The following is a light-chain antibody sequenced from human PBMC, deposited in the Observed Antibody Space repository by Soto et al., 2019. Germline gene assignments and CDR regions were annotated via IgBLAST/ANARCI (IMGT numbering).Light chain of an antibody. CDR2: AAS. J-gene: IGKJ5*01. V-gene: IGKV1-6*01. CDR1: QGIRHD. Sequence: AIEMTQSPSSLSVSVGDRVTITCRASQGIRHDLGWYQQKPGKAPELLIYAASILQSGVPSRFSGSGSGTDFTFTISSLQPEDFATYFCQQSDDLPTFGQGTRLEI. CDR3: QQSDDLPT.